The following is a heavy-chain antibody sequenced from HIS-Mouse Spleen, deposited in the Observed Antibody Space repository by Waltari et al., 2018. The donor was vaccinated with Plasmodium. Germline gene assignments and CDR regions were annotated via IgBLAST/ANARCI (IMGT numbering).Heavy chain of an antibody. D-gene: IGHD3-10*01. CDR3: ARGGGSGTGWAFDI. Sequence: QVQLVQSGAEVKKPGASVKVSCKASGYTFTGYYMPWVRQAPGQGLEWLGWINPNSGGTHNAQKFQGRVTMTRDTSISTAYMELSRLRSDDTAVYYCARGGGSGTGWAFDIWGQGTMVTVSS. J-gene: IGHJ3*02. CDR1: GYTFTGYY. CDR2: INPNSGGT. V-gene: IGHV1-2*02.